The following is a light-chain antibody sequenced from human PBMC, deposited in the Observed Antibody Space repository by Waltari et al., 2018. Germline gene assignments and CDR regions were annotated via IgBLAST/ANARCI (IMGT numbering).Light chain of an antibody. V-gene: IGKV3-15*01. CDR3: QQYNNWPQT. CDR1: QSISSN. Sequence: EILMTQSQATLSVSPGERPPLSCRASQSISSNLAWYQHRPGQAPRLLIYDASTRATGIPARFSGSGSGTEFTLTISSLQSEDFALYYCQQYNNWPQTFGQGTKVEIE. CDR2: DAS. J-gene: IGKJ1*01.